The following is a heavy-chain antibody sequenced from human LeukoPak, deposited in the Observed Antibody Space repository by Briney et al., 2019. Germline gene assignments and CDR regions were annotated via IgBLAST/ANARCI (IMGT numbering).Heavy chain of an antibody. Sequence: ASVKVSCKASGYTFTSYYMHWVRQAPGQGLEWMGIINPSVGSTSYAQKFQGRVTMTRDTSTSTVYMELSSLRSEDTAVYYCARDRYDFWSGYYSVEYNWFDPWGQGTLVTVSS. CDR2: INPSVGST. CDR3: ARDRYDFWSGYYSVEYNWFDP. V-gene: IGHV1-46*01. CDR1: GYTFTSYY. J-gene: IGHJ5*02. D-gene: IGHD3-3*01.